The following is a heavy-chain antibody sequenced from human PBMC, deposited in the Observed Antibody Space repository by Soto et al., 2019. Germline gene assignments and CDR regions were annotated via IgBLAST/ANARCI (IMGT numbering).Heavy chain of an antibody. CDR3: GGDSPLSYYDRRGHSARLNY. J-gene: IGHJ4*02. V-gene: IGHV3-7*04. Sequence: EVQLVESGGGLVQPGGSLRLSCAASGFTFSSYWMSWVRQAPGKGLEWVANIKQDGSEKYYVDSVKGRFTISRDNAKNSLSLHMNSLRAEDTAVYYCGGDSPLSYYDRRGHSARLNYWGQGTVVTVSS. D-gene: IGHD3-22*01. CDR1: GFTFSSYW. CDR2: IKQDGSEK.